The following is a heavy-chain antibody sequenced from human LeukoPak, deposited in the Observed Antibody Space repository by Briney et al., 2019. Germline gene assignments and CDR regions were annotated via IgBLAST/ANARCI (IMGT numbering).Heavy chain of an antibody. Sequence: SETLSLTCTVSGGSICSYYWSWIRQPPGKGLEWIGYIYYSGSTNYNPSLKSRVTISVDTSKNQFSLKLSSVTAADTAVYYCAKSRGYSYAYYGMDVWGQGTTVTVSS. J-gene: IGHJ6*02. D-gene: IGHD5-18*01. CDR1: GGSICSYY. CDR2: IYYSGST. V-gene: IGHV4-59*01. CDR3: AKSRGYSYAYYGMDV.